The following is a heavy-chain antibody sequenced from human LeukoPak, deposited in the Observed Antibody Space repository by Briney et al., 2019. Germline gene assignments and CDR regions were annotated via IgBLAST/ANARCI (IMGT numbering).Heavy chain of an antibody. V-gene: IGHV1-2*02. CDR2: INPTSGGT. CDR1: GYTFTGYY. Sequence: ASVKVSCKASGYTFTGYYMHWVRQAPGQGLEWMGGINPTSGGTNYAQKVKGRVTMTRDTSISTAYMELSRLRSDDPAVYYCARDYSKTYYYDSSGYYYEFSAFDIWGQGTMVTVSS. D-gene: IGHD3-22*01. J-gene: IGHJ3*02. CDR3: ARDYSKTYYYDSSGYYYEFSAFDI.